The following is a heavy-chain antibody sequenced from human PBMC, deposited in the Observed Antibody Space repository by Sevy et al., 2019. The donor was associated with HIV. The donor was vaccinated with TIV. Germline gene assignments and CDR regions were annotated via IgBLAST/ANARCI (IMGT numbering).Heavy chain of an antibody. V-gene: IGHV3-48*01. Sequence: GGSLRLSCAASGFSFSIYSMNWVRQAPGRGLEWVSYMSNTGSTIHYADSVKGRFTISRDNAKNSLYLQMNSLRAEDTAVYYCASQRGGYERLYYFDYWDQGTLVTVSS. D-gene: IGHD5-12*01. J-gene: IGHJ4*02. CDR1: GFSFSIYS. CDR3: ASQRGGYERLYYFDY. CDR2: MSNTGSTI.